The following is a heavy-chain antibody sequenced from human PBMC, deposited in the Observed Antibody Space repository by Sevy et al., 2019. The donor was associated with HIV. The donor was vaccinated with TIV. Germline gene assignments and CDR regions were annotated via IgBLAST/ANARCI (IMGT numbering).Heavy chain of an antibody. D-gene: IGHD6-13*01. CDR3: ARDRRGSSWYDY. J-gene: IGHJ4*02. V-gene: IGHV1-2*02. CDR1: GYTFTGYY. CDR2: INPNSGGT. Sequence: ASVKVSCKASGYTFTGYYMHWVRQAPGQGLEWMGWINPNSGGTNYAQKFQGRVTMTRDTSISTAYMELSRLRSDDTAVYCCARDRRGSSWYDYWGQGTLVTVSS.